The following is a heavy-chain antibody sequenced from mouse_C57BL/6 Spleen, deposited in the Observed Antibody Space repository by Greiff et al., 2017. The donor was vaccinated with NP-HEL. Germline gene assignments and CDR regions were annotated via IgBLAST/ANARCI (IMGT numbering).Heavy chain of an antibody. CDR1: GYAFSSYW. V-gene: IGHV1-80*01. CDR2: IYPGDGDT. D-gene: IGHD2-3*01. Sequence: VQLKESGAELVKPGASVKISCKASGYAFSSYWLNWVKQRPGKGLEWIGQIYPGDGDTNYNGKFKGKATLTADKSSSTAYMQLSSLTSEDSAVYFCARWLLRPYYAMDYWGQGTSVTVSS. CDR3: ARWLLRPYYAMDY. J-gene: IGHJ4*01.